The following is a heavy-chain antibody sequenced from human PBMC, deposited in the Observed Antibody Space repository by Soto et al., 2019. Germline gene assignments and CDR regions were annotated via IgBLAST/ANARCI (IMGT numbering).Heavy chain of an antibody. CDR2: ISYSGST. V-gene: IGHV4-31*03. CDR3: ARDQQRGYSGDNYGMDV. D-gene: IGHD5-12*01. Sequence: SETLSLTCTVAGGSISSGGYYWSWIRQHPGKGLEWIGYISYSGSTYYNASLKSRVTISVDTSKNQFSLKLSSVTAADTAVYYCARDQQRGYSGDNYGMDVWGKGTTVTVSS. J-gene: IGHJ6*04. CDR1: GGSISSGGYY.